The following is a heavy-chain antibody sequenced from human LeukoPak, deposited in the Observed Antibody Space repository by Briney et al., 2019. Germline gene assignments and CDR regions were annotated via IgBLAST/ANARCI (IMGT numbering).Heavy chain of an antibody. CDR2: IYYSGST. CDR1: GGSISSGGYY. V-gene: IGHV4-31*03. CDR3: ARFYDSSGFWY. J-gene: IGHJ4*02. D-gene: IGHD3-22*01. Sequence: SETLSPTCTVSGGSISSGGYYWSWIRQHPGKGLEWIGYIYYSGSTYYNPSLKSRVTISVDTSKNQFSLKLSSVTAADTAVYYCARFYDSSGFWYWGQGTLVTVSS.